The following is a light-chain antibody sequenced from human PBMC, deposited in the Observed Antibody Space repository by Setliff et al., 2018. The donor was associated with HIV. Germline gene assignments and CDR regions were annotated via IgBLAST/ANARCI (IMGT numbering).Light chain of an antibody. Sequence: QSVLTQPASVSGSPGQSITISCTGTSSDVGGYNYVSWYQQHPGKAPKLIIYEVRNRPSGVSNRFSGSKSGNTASLTISGLQAEDEADYYCSSYAITNTLPFGTWTKVTVL. CDR3: SSYAITNTLP. J-gene: IGLJ1*01. V-gene: IGLV2-14*01. CDR1: SSDVGGYNY. CDR2: EVR.